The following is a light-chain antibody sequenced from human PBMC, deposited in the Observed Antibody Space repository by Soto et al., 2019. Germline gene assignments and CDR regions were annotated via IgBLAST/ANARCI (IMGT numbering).Light chain of an antibody. CDR2: GAS. J-gene: IGKJ4*01. CDR3: QERSGWLT. Sequence: EIVLTQSPGTLSLSPGERATLSCRASQSLSSSYLVWYQQKPGQAPRLLIYGASSRATGIPDRFSGSGSGTDFTLTISRLEPEDFAVYYCQERSGWLTFGEGTKIDVK. CDR1: QSLSSSY. V-gene: IGKV3D-20*02.